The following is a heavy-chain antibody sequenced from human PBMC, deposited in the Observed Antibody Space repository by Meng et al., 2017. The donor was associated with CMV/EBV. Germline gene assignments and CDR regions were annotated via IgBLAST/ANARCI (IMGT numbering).Heavy chain of an antibody. CDR1: GGTFSSYA. D-gene: IGHD1-14*01. V-gene: IGHV1-69*10. CDR3: ARTTGFDP. Sequence: SVKVSCKASGGTFSSYAISWVRRAPGQGLEWMGGIIPILGIANYAQKFQGRVTITADKSTSTAYMELRSLRSDDTAVYYCARTTGFDPWGQGTLVTVSS. CDR2: IIPILGIA. J-gene: IGHJ5*02.